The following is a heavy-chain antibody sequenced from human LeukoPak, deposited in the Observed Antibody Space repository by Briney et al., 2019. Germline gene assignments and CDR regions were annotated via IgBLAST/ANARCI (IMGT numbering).Heavy chain of an antibody. Sequence: GGSLRLSCAASGFTFSSYGMHWVRQAPGKGLEWVAVIWDDGSNKYYADSVKGRFTISRDNSKNTLYLQMNSLRAEDTAVYYCARDKYSSRLDYWGQGTLVTVSS. D-gene: IGHD6-13*01. CDR3: ARDKYSSRLDY. J-gene: IGHJ4*02. V-gene: IGHV3-33*01. CDR1: GFTFSSYG. CDR2: IWDDGSNK.